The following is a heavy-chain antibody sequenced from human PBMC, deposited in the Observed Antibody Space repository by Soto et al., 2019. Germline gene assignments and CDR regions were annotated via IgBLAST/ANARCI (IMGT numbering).Heavy chain of an antibody. Sequence: ASVKVSCKVSGYTFSSYGFTWVRQAPGQGLEWMGWITAYNDDTNYAQKFQGRVTMTTDTSTSTAYMELRSLRSDDTAVYYCARVRRSSGYYYGYWGQGTPVTVSS. V-gene: IGHV1-18*01. D-gene: IGHD3-22*01. CDR3: ARVRRSSGYYYGY. J-gene: IGHJ4*02. CDR1: GYTFSSYG. CDR2: ITAYNDDT.